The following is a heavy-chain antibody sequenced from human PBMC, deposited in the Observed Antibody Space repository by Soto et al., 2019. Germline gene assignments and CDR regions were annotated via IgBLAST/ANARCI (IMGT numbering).Heavy chain of an antibody. J-gene: IGHJ4*02. CDR1: GYTFTGYY. Sequence: QVQLVQSGAEVKKPGASVKVSCKASGYTFTGYYMHWVRQAPGQGLEWMGWINPNSGDTNYAQKFQGWVSMTRDTSISTAYMELSRLRSDDTAVYYCARDQQSNYYGSGSPYYDYWGQGTLVTVSS. V-gene: IGHV1-2*04. CDR2: INPNSGDT. CDR3: ARDQQSNYYGSGSPYYDY. D-gene: IGHD3-10*01.